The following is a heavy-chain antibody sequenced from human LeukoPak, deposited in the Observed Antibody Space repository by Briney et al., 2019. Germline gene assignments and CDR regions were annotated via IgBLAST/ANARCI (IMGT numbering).Heavy chain of an antibody. V-gene: IGHV3-21*01. CDR1: GFTFSSNS. CDR3: ARASPCCSSTSCQVFPPLDV. CDR2: ISSSSSYI. J-gene: IGHJ6*04. D-gene: IGHD2-2*01. Sequence: GGSLRLSCAASGFTFSSNSMNWVRQAPGKGLEWVSSISSSSSYIYYADSVKGRFTISRDNAKNSLYLQMNSLGAEDTAVYYCARASPCCSSTSCQVFPPLDVWGKGTTVTVSS.